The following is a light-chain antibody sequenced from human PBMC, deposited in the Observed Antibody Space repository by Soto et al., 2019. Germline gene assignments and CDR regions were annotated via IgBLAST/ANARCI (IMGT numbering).Light chain of an antibody. CDR1: RSNIGGNY. V-gene: IGLV1-47*01. CDR3: AAWDDSLSGVV. CDR2: RND. Sequence: QSVLTQPPSASDTPGQRVTISCSGSRSNIGGNYVFWYQQRPGPAPKLLIYRNDQRPSGVPVRFSGSKSGTSASLAISGLRSEDEADYYCAAWDDSLSGVVFGGGTKVTVL. J-gene: IGLJ2*01.